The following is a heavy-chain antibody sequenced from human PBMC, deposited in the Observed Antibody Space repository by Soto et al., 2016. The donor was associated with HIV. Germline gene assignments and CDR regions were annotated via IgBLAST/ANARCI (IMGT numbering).Heavy chain of an antibody. CDR2: ISSSSSYI. Sequence: EVQLVESGGGPVKPGGSLRLSCAAFGFTFSYYSMNWVRQAPGKGLEWVSSISSSSSYINYADSVKGRFTISRDNAKNSLYLQMNSLRAEDTAVYYCARGLYDRSGYPSDLTPWGQGTLVTVSS. CDR1: GFTFSYYS. CDR3: ARGLYDRSGYPSDLTP. J-gene: IGHJ4*02. D-gene: IGHD3-22*01. V-gene: IGHV3-21*01.